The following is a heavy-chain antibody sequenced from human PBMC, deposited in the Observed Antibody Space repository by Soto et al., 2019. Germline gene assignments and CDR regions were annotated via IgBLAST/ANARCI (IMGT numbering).Heavy chain of an antibody. D-gene: IGHD6-13*01. J-gene: IGHJ4*02. Sequence: GGSLRLSCAASGFTFSSYGMHWVRQAPGKGLEWVAVISYDGSNKYYADSVKGRFTISRDNSKNTLYLQMNSLRAEDTAVYYCAKDAVSSSWYSRGLKHYFDYWGQGTLVTSPQ. CDR1: GFTFSSYG. V-gene: IGHV3-30*18. CDR3: AKDAVSSSWYSRGLKHYFDY. CDR2: ISYDGSNK.